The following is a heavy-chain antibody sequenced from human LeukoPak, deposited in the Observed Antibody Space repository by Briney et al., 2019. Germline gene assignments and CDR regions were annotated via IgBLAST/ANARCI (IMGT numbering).Heavy chain of an antibody. J-gene: IGHJ5*02. Sequence: SETLSLTCTVSGDSISSGSYDWRWIGQPAGKGLEWIGRLYTSGNTNYNPSLKSRVTISVDSSKNHFSLNLSSVTAADTAVYYCARESSSTWGWFDPWGQGTQVTVSS. CDR2: LYTSGNT. V-gene: IGHV4-61*02. CDR3: ARESSSTWGWFDP. D-gene: IGHD2-2*01. CDR1: GDSISSGSYD.